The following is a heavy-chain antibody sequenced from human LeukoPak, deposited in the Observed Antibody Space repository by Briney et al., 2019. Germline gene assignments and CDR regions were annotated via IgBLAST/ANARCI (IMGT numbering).Heavy chain of an antibody. Sequence: GGSLRLSCAASGFTFSSYSMNWVRQAPGKGLEWVSSISSSSTYIYYADSVKGRFTISRDNAKNSLYLQMNSLRAEDTAVYFCAREKNSGGLDYWGQGALVTVSS. D-gene: IGHD4-23*01. V-gene: IGHV3-21*01. CDR2: ISSSSTYI. CDR3: AREKNSGGLDY. CDR1: GFTFSSYS. J-gene: IGHJ4*02.